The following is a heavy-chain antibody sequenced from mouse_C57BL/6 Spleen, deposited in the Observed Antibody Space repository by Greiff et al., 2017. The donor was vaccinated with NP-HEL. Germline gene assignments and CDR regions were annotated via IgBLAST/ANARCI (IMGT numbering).Heavy chain of an antibody. V-gene: IGHV1-80*01. J-gene: IGHJ4*01. CDR3: ARRKNSNGMDY. CDR2: IYPGDGDT. Sequence: VQLQQSGAELVKPGASVKISCKASGYAFSSYWMNWVKQRPGKGLEWIGQIYPGDGDTTYNGKFKGKATLTADKSSSTAYMQLSSLTSEDSAVYFCARRKNSNGMDYWGQGTSVTVSS. CDR1: GYAFSSYW. D-gene: IGHD2-5*01.